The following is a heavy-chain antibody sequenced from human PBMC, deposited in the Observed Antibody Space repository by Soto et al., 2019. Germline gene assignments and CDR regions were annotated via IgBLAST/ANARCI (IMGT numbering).Heavy chain of an antibody. J-gene: IGHJ4*02. CDR3: ARGGYYYGSGSNEPLDY. CDR1: GGSISSYY. Sequence: QVQLQESGPGLVKPSETLSLTCTVSGGSISSYYWSWIRQPPGKGLEWIGYIYYSGSTNYIPSLKSRVTISVDTSKNQFSLKLSSVTAADTAVYYCARGGYYYGSGSNEPLDYWGQGTLVTVSS. CDR2: IYYSGST. D-gene: IGHD3-10*01. V-gene: IGHV4-59*01.